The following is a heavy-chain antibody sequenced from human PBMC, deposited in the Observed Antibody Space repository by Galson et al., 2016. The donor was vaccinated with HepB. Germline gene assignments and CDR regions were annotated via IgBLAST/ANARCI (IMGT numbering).Heavy chain of an antibody. Sequence: PALVKPTQTLTLTCTFSGFSLSTSGVGVGWIRQPPGKALEWLALIYWDDDKRYSPSLKSRLTITKDTSKTQVVLTMTNMDPVDTATYYCAHCNWGCNYWGQGTLVTVSS. J-gene: IGHJ4*02. CDR2: IYWDDDK. CDR1: GFSLSTSGVG. D-gene: IGHD7-27*01. CDR3: AHCNWGCNY. V-gene: IGHV2-5*02.